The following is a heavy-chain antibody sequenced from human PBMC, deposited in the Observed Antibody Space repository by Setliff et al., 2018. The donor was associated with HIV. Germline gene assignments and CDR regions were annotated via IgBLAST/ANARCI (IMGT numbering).Heavy chain of an antibody. V-gene: IGHV3-64*04. CDR3: ARGGTYSSGFNWFDP. CDR1: GFTFSSYA. Sequence: GGSLRLSCSASGFTFSSYAMHWVRQAPGKGLEYVSVINNKGDSTYYADSVKGRFSISRDNSKNTLYLQMNSLRAEDTAVYYCARGGTYSSGFNWFDPWGQGTLVTVSS. D-gene: IGHD6-19*01. CDR2: INNKGDST. J-gene: IGHJ5*02.